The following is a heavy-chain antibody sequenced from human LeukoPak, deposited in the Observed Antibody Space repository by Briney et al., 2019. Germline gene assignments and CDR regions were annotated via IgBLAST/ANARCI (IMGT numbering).Heavy chain of an antibody. D-gene: IGHD4-17*01. CDR3: TKEFYGDYL. J-gene: IGHJ4*02. CDR2: ISPDGNSP. CDR1: GSTFSSYW. Sequence: GGSLRLSCAASGSTFSSYWMHWVRQAPGKGLVWVSRISPDGNSPRYADSVKGRFTISRDNAKNTLFLQMNSLRVEDTAVYYCTKEFYGDYLWGQGTLVTVSS. V-gene: IGHV3-74*01.